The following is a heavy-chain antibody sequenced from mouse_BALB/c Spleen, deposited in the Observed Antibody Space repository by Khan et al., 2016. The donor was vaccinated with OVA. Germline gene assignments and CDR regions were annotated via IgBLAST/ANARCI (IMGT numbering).Heavy chain of an antibody. J-gene: IGHJ4*01. CDR2: IWGDGNT. CDR1: GFSLTSYG. V-gene: IGHV2-3*01. Sequence: QVQLKESGPGLVAPSQSLSITCTVSGFSLTSYGVSWVRQPPGKGLEWLGVIWGDGNTHFHSDLRYRLSISKDNSKSQVFLKLNSLQTDDTATYYCAKDRGYYAVDYWGQGTSVTVSS. CDR3: AKDRGYYAVDY.